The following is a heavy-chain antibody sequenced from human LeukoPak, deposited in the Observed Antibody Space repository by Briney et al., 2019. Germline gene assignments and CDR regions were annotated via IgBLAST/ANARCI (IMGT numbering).Heavy chain of an antibody. CDR2: ISYDGSNK. D-gene: IGHD6-13*01. J-gene: IGHJ4*02. V-gene: IGHV3-30*18. CDR3: AKESYSTSWQLDS. Sequence: PGGSLRLSCEASGFTFSSYGMHWVRQAPGKGLEWVAVISYDGSNKYYADSVKGRFTISRDNSKNTLYLQMNSLRAEDTAVYYCAKESYSTSWQLDSWGQGTLVTVSS. CDR1: GFTFSSYG.